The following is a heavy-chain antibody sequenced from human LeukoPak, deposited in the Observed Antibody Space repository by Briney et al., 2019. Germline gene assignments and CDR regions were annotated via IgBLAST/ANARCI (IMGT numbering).Heavy chain of an antibody. D-gene: IGHD2-15*01. CDR2: ISGSGGST. V-gene: IGHV3-23*01. Sequence: GGSLRLSCAASGFTFSSFAMSWVRQAPGKGLEWVSAISGSGGSTYYADSVKGRFSISRDNSKNTLYLQMNSLRAEDTAVYYFGKAELVGGGGGVGYWGQGTLVNVS. CDR3: GKAELVGGGGGVGY. J-gene: IGHJ4*02. CDR1: GFTFSSFA.